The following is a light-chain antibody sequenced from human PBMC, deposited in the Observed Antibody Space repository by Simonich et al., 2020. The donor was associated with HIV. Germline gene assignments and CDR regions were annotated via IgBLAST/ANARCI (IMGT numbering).Light chain of an antibody. CDR1: QSVSSN. CDR3: QQYNTWVSIT. V-gene: IGKV3-15*01. CDR2: AVS. J-gene: IGKJ5*01. Sequence: EIVMTQSPATLSVSPGERATLSCRASQSVSSNLAWYQQKPGQAPRLLIYAVSTRATDIPARFSGSGSGTEFILTISSIQSEDFAVYYCQQYNTWVSITFGQGTRLEMK.